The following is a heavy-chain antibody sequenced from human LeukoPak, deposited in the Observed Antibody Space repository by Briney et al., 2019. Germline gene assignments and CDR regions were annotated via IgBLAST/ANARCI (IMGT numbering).Heavy chain of an antibody. CDR2: IYYSGST. J-gene: IGHJ4*02. Sequence: SEILSLTCTVSSGSISRNYWSWIRQPPGKGLEWIGCIYYSGSTNYNPSLKSRVTISVDTSKNQFSLQLRSVTAADTAVYYCARGKETYRGGGQGTLVTVSS. CDR3: ARGKETYRG. V-gene: IGHV4-59*01. D-gene: IGHD3-10*01. CDR1: SGSISRNY.